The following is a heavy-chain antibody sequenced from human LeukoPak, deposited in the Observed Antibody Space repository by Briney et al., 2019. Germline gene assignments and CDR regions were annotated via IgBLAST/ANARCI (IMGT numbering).Heavy chain of an antibody. CDR3: ARWTVYYGMDV. J-gene: IGHJ6*02. CDR1: GFTFSSYS. D-gene: IGHD4-11*01. CDR2: ISSNSSTI. Sequence: GGSLRLSCAASGFTFSSYSMNWVRQAPGKGLEWVSYISSNSSTIYYADSVKGRFTISRDNAKNSLYLQMNSLRAEDTAVYYCARWTVYYGMDVWGQGTTVTVSS. V-gene: IGHV3-48*01.